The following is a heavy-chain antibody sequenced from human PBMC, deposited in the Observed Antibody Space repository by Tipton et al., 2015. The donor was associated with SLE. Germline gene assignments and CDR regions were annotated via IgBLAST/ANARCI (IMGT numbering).Heavy chain of an antibody. CDR3: ARVDWTLAY. D-gene: IGHD3-9*01. Sequence: TLSLTCAVSGYSISSGYHWAWIRQPPGEGLEWIAPIPKSGSTYYNPSLKSRVTILMDKSKNEFSLKVTSVTASETAVYYCARVDWTLAYWGQGTPVTVSS. V-gene: IGHV4-38-2*01. J-gene: IGHJ4*02. CDR2: IPKSGST. CDR1: GYSISSGYH.